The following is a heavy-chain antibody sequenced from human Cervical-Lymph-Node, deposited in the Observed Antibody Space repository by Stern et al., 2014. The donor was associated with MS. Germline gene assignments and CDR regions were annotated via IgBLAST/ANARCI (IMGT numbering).Heavy chain of an antibody. D-gene: IGHD6-19*01. CDR3: ARDRGYSSGWSPDFDY. V-gene: IGHV3-33*01. CDR2: IWYDGSNK. CDR1: GFTFSSYG. Sequence: VQLVESGGGVVQPGRSLRLSCAASGFTFSSYGMHWVRQAPGKGLEWGAVIWYDGSNKYYADSVKGRFTISRDNSKNTLYLQMNSLRAEDTAVYYCARDRGYSSGWSPDFDYWGQGTLVTVSS. J-gene: IGHJ4*02.